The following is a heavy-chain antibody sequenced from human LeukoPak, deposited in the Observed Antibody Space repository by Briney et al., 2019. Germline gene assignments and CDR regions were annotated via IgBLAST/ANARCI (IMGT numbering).Heavy chain of an antibody. CDR2: ISAYNGNT. Sequence: ASVKVSCKASGYTFTSYGISWVRQAPGQGLEWMGWISAYNGNTNYARKLQGRVTMTTDTSTSTAYMELRSLRSDDTAVYYCARDWGNYDILTGWWRYYYYYGMDVWGQGTTVTVSS. D-gene: IGHD3-9*01. CDR3: ARDWGNYDILTGWWRYYYYYGMDV. J-gene: IGHJ6*02. V-gene: IGHV1-18*01. CDR1: GYTFTSYG.